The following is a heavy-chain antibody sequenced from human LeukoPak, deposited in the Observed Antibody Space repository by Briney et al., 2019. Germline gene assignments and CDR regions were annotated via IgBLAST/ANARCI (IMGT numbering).Heavy chain of an antibody. J-gene: IGHJ5*02. Sequence: SEALSLTCSVSGGSISGNSWTWIRQPPGKGLEWIGYIYTSGSPNYNPSLKSRVTMSVDMSRRQFSLMLSSVTAADTAVYYCARATQRYCSGTTCFPYWFDPWGQGTLVTVSS. CDR2: IYTSGSP. CDR3: ARATQRYCSGTTCFPYWFDP. D-gene: IGHD2-2*01. CDR1: GGSISGNS. V-gene: IGHV4-4*09.